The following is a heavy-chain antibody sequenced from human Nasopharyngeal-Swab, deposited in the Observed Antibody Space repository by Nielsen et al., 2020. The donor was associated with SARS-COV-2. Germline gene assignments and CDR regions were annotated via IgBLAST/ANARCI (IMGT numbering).Heavy chain of an antibody. D-gene: IGHD1-26*01. J-gene: IGHJ6*03. CDR2: INHSGST. V-gene: IGHV4-34*01. Sequence: WIRQPPGKGLEWIGEINHSGSTNYNPPLKSRVTISVDTSKNQFSLKLSSVTAADTAVYYCARVSWEGSYYYYMDVWGKGTTVTVSS. CDR3: ARVSWEGSYYYYMDV.